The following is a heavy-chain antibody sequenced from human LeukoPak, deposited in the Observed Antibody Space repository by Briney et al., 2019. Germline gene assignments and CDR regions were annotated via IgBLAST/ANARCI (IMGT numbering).Heavy chain of an antibody. V-gene: IGHV3-21*01. D-gene: IGHD1-26*01. J-gene: IGHJ3*02. CDR1: GFTFSSYS. CDR2: ISSSSSYI. Sequence: GALRLSCAASGFTFSSYSMNWVRQAPGKGLEWVSSISSSSSYIYYADSVKGRFTISRDNAKNSLYLQMNSLRAEDTAVYYCARDFIVGATKRGVDAFDIWGQGTMVTVSS. CDR3: ARDFIVGATKRGVDAFDI.